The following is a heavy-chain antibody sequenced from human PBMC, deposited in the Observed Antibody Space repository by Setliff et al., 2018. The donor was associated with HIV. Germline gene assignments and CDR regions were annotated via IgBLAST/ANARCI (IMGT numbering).Heavy chain of an antibody. Sequence: PGGSLRLSCASSGFTFSSYAMSWVRQAPGKGLEWVSGISVSSGSTYYADSVKGRFTISRDNSKNTLYLQMNSLRAEDTAVYYCAKGKVSPLRLDYWGQGSLVTVSS. D-gene: IGHD2-15*01. CDR3: AKGKVSPLRLDY. CDR2: ISVSSGST. V-gene: IGHV3-23*01. CDR1: GFTFSSYA. J-gene: IGHJ4*02.